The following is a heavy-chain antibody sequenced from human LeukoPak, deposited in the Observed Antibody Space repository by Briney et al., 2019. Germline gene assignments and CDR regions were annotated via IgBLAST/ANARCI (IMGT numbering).Heavy chain of an antibody. D-gene: IGHD3-10*01. CDR2: LSYDGSNK. J-gene: IGHJ6*02. CDR1: GFTFSSYG. Sequence: GGSLRLSCAASGFTFSSYGMHWVRQAPGKGLEWVAVLSYDGSNKYYADSVKGRFTISRDNSKNTLYLQMNSLRAEDTAVYYCAKDHYGSGSYSPVPYYYYGMDVWGQGTTVTVSS. V-gene: IGHV3-30*18. CDR3: AKDHYGSGSYSPVPYYYYGMDV.